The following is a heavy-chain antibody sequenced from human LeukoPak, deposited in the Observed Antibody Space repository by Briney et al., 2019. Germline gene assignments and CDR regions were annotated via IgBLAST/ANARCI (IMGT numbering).Heavy chain of an antibody. CDR2: ISLTPTYK. Sequence: GGSLRLSCVASGFTFSSFTMSWVRQAPGKGLEWISSISLTPTYKNYADAVKGRFTISRDNAKNSLYLQMDSLRAEDTAVYYCARVRWLSAAGTEGNFDYWGQGTLGTVSS. V-gene: IGHV3-21*01. J-gene: IGHJ4*02. D-gene: IGHD6-13*01. CDR3: ARVRWLSAAGTEGNFDY. CDR1: GFTFSSFT.